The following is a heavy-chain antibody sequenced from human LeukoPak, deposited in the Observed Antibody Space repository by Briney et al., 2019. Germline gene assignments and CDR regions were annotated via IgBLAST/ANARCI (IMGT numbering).Heavy chain of an antibody. J-gene: IGHJ4*02. CDR2: INPNSGGT. V-gene: IGHV1-2*02. Sequence: ASVKVSCKASGYAFTDYYMHWVRQAPGQGLEWMGWINPNSGGTNYAQKFQGRVTMTRDTSISTAYMELSRLRSDDTAVYYCAREGVVGATIGSDYWGQGTLVTVSS. CDR1: GYAFTDYY. CDR3: AREGVVGATIGSDY. D-gene: IGHD1-26*01.